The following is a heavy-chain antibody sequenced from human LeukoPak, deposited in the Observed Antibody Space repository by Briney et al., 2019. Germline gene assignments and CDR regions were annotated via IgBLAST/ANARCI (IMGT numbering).Heavy chain of an antibody. Sequence: GASVKVSCKASGYTFTGYYMHWVRQAPGQGLEWMGWINPNSGGTNYAQKLQGRVTMTTDTSTSTAYMELRSLRSDDTAVYYCARDGGGDGYPSLHWGQGTLVTVSS. CDR3: ARDGGGDGYPSLH. D-gene: IGHD5-24*01. J-gene: IGHJ1*01. CDR1: GYTFTGYY. CDR2: INPNSGGT. V-gene: IGHV1-2*02.